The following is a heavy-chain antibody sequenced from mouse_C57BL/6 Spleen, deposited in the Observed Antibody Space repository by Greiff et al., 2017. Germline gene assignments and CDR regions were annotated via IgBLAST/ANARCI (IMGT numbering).Heavy chain of an antibody. CDR3: AWDWYFDV. V-gene: IGHV1-69*01. Sequence: QVQLQQPGAELVMPGASVKLSCKASGYTFTSYWMHWVKQRPGQGLEWIGEIDPSDSYTNYNQKFKGKSTLTVDKSSSTAYMQLSSLTSEDSAVXYCAWDWYFDVWGTGTTVTVSS. D-gene: IGHD4-1*01. CDR1: GYTFTSYW. CDR2: IDPSDSYT. J-gene: IGHJ1*03.